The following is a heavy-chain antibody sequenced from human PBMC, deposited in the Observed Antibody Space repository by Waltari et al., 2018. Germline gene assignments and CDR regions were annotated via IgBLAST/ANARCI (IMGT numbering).Heavy chain of an antibody. V-gene: IGHV2-70*01. D-gene: IGHD6-13*01. Sequence: QVTLRESGPALVKPTQTLTLPCTFSGFSLSTNGMCVSWIRPPPGKALEWRALIDWDDDKYYSTSLKTRLTISKDTSKNQVVLTMTNMDPVDTATYYCARICIAAAGIYGMDVWGQGTTVTVSS. J-gene: IGHJ6*02. CDR1: GFSLSTNGMC. CDR2: IDWDDDK. CDR3: ARICIAAAGIYGMDV.